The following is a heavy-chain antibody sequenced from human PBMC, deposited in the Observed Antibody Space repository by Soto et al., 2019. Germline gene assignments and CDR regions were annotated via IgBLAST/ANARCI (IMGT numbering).Heavy chain of an antibody. V-gene: IGHV4-59*08. CDR2: IYYSGST. CDR1: GDSISSYY. J-gene: IGHJ4*02. Sequence: QVQLQESGPGLVKPSETLSLTCTVSGDSISSYYWSWIRQPPGKGLEWIGYIYYSGSTNYNPSLKSLVTISVDTSKNQFSLKLSSVTAADTAVYYCARGRELLRYYFDYWGQGTLVTVSS. CDR3: ARGRELLRYYFDY. D-gene: IGHD1-26*01.